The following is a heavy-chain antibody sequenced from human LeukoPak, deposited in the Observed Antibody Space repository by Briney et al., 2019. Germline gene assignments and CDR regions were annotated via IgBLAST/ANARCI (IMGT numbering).Heavy chain of an antibody. CDR1: GYTFTSYG. Sequence: GASVKVSCKASGYTFTSYGISWVRQAPGQGLEWMGWISAYNGNTNYAQKLQGRVTMTTDTSTSTAYMELRSLRSDDTAVYYCARDRWRQSSTNGMDVWGQGTTVTVSS. V-gene: IGHV1-18*01. J-gene: IGHJ6*02. CDR3: ARDRWRQSSTNGMDV. CDR2: ISAYNGNT. D-gene: IGHD2-2*01.